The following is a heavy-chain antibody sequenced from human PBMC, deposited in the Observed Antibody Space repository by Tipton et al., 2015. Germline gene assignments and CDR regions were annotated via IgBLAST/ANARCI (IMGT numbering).Heavy chain of an antibody. V-gene: IGHV1-69*01. J-gene: IGHJ3*02. CDR3: TRGMAPFNWRVGNI. Sequence: QLVQSGAEVKKPGSSVKVSCKTSGDGIRKYAITWVRQAPGQGLEWLGGIIPVFVTPNYARRFQGRVTIIADESTNTVHMDLTRLISDDTAVYYCTRGMAPFNWRVGNIGGQGTMVTVSS. CDR2: IIPVFVTP. D-gene: IGHD1-20*01. CDR1: GDGIRKYA.